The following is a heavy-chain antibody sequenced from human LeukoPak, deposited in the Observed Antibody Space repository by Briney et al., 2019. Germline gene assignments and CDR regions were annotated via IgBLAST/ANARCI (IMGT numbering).Heavy chain of an antibody. V-gene: IGHV1-2*06. CDR2: IYPHSGGT. CDR3: ARDPLCTNAVCSSLSYYDY. CDR1: GYSFSGYY. D-gene: IGHD2-8*01. Sequence: EASVTVSCKASGYSFSGYYIHWVRQAPGQGLQWMGRIYPHSGGTNSAQRFQGRVTMTRDTSISTAYMQLNRLRSDDTAVYYCARDPLCTNAVCSSLSYYDYWGQGSLVTVSS. J-gene: IGHJ4*02.